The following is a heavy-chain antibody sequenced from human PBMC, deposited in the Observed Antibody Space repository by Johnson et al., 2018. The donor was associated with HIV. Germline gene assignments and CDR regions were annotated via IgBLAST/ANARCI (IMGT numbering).Heavy chain of an antibody. CDR2: ISYVETNK. J-gene: IGHJ3*02. V-gene: IGHV3-30*03. D-gene: IGHD6-19*01. CDR3: ARKQWLTKISSDAFDI. Sequence: QVQLVESGGGVVQPGRSLRLSCAASGFTFSSYGMHWVRQPPGKGLEWVAAISYVETNKYYADSVKGRFTISRDNAKNTLYLQMNSLRAEDTAVYYCARKQWLTKISSDAFDIWGQGTMVTVSS. CDR1: GFTFSSYG.